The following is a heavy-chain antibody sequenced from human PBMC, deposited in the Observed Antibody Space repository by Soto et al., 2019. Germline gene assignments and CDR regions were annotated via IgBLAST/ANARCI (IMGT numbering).Heavy chain of an antibody. CDR1: GFTFSSYW. Sequence: GGSLRLSCAAPGFTFSSYWMSWVRQAPGKGLEWVANIKQDGSEKYYVDSVKGRFTISRDNAKNSLYLQMNSLRAEDTAVYYCARGAVDWSYYYYYMDVWGKGTTVTVSS. CDR3: ARGAVDWSYYYYYMDV. J-gene: IGHJ6*03. V-gene: IGHV3-7*01. CDR2: IKQDGSEK. D-gene: IGHD2-21*01.